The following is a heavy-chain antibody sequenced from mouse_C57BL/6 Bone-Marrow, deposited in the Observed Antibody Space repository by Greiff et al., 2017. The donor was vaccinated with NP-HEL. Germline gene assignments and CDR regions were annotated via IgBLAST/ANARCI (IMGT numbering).Heavy chain of an antibody. J-gene: IGHJ4*01. CDR3: ARDRDDYYGSSYDAMDY. D-gene: IGHD1-1*01. Sequence: DVMLVESGGGLVKPGGSLKLSCAASGFTFSSYAMSWVRQTPEKRLEWVATISDGGSYTYYPDNVKGRFTISRDNAKNNLYLQMSHLKSEDTAMYYCARDRDDYYGSSYDAMDYWGQGTSVTVSS. V-gene: IGHV5-4*01. CDR2: ISDGGSYT. CDR1: GFTFSSYA.